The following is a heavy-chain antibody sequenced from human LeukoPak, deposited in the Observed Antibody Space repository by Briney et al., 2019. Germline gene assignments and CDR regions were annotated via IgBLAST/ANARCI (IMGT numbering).Heavy chain of an antibody. CDR3: TTSDDSSGPVPSYYGMDV. CDR2: IKSKTDGGTT. V-gene: IGHV3-15*01. CDR1: GFTFSNAW. Sequence: PGGALRLSCAASGFTFSNAWMSWVRQAPGKGLEWVGRIKSKTDGGTTDYAAPVKGRFTISRDDSKNTLYLQMNSLKTEDTAVYYCTTSDDSSGPVPSYYGMDVWGQGTTVTVSS. J-gene: IGHJ6*02. D-gene: IGHD3-22*01.